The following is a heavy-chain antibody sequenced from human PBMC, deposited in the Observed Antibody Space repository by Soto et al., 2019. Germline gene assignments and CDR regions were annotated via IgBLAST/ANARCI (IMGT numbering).Heavy chain of an antibody. D-gene: IGHD3-3*01. CDR1: GYTFTSYY. CDR3: VRGGIFGVVIPPRGWFDP. J-gene: IGHJ5*02. Sequence: GATVEVSCKASGYTFTSYYMHWVRQAPGQGLEWMGIINPSGGSTSYAQKFQGRVTMTRDTSTSTVYMELSSLRSEDTAVYYCVRGGIFGVVIPPRGWFDPWGQGTLVTVSS. V-gene: IGHV1-46*01. CDR2: INPSGGST.